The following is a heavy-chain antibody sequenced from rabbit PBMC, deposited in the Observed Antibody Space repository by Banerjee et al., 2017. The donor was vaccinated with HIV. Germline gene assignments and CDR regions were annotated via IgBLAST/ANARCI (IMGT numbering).Heavy chain of an antibody. CDR3: ARRGHSGVGYLAL. CDR2: IGAASSGST. CDR1: GFSFSNKYV. J-gene: IGHJ3*01. Sequence: QEQLEESGGGLVQPEGSLTLTCTASGFSFSNKYVMCWVRQAPGKGLEWIACIGAASSGSTYYASWVNGRFTISLDNAQSAVFLQMTSLTAADTATYFCARRGHSGVGYLALWGQGTLVTVS. V-gene: IGHV1S45*01. D-gene: IGHD1-1*01.